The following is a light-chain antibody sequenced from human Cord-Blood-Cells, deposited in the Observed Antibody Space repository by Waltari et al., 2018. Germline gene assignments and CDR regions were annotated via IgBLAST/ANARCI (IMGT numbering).Light chain of an antibody. J-gene: IGKJ2*01. Sequence: DIPMTLSPSTLSASVGVRADITRRASQSISSGLCWYQQKPGKAPRLLIYYASSLESGVPSRFSGSGSETEFTLTIISLQPDDFASYYCHQYYSYNTFGQGTRLEIK. CDR3: HQYYSYNT. CDR2: YAS. V-gene: IGKV1-5*01. CDR1: QSISSG.